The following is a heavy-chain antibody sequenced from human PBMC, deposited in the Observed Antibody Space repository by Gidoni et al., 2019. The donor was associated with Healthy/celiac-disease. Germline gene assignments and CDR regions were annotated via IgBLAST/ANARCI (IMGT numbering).Heavy chain of an antibody. CDR1: GFTFSSYS. J-gene: IGHJ4*02. CDR3: ARDSLGSWVADFDY. D-gene: IGHD6-13*01. CDR2: ISSRSSYI. Sequence: EVQLVESGGGLVKPGGSLRLSCAASGFTFSSYSMNWVRQAPGKGLEWVSSISSRSSYIYYADSVKGRFTISRDNAKNSLYLQMNSLRAEDTAVYYCARDSLGSWVADFDYWGQGTLVTVSS. V-gene: IGHV3-21*01.